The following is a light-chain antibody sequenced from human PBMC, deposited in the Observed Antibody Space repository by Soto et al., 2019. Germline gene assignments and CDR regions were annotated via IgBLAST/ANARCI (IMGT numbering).Light chain of an antibody. CDR2: GAS. V-gene: IGKV3-20*01. CDR3: HHYGGTPQT. CDR1: QTVFSSY. Sequence: ETVLTQSPGILSLSPGERATLACRASQTVFSSYLAWYQQKPGQAPRLLVYGASRRATGIPDRFTGSGSGADFTLTISRLEPEDFAVYFCHHYGGTPQTFGQGTKVDIK. J-gene: IGKJ1*01.